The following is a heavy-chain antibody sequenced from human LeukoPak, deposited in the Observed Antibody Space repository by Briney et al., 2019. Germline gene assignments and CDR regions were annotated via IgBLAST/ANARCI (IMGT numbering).Heavy chain of an antibody. D-gene: IGHD2-15*01. CDR2: IIPIFGTA. J-gene: IGHJ4*02. CDR3: ARGYCSGGSCYPFDY. CDR1: GGTFTSYA. Sequence: GASVKVSCKASGGTFTSYAISWVRQAPGHGLEWMGGIIPIFGTANYAQKFQGRVTITADESTSTAYMELSSLRSEDTAVYYCARGYCSGGSCYPFDYWGQGTLVTVSS. V-gene: IGHV1-69*13.